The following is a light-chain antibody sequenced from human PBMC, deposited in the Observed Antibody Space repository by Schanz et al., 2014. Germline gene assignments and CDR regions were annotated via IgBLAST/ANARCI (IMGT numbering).Light chain of an antibody. CDR2: DAS. Sequence: EIVLTQSPATLSLSPGERATLSCRASQSVSSYLTWYQQKPGQAPRLLIYDASKRATGIPARFSGSGSGTDFTLTISSLEPEDFAVYYCQQRSTWPRTFGQGTKVEIK. CDR1: QSVSSY. CDR3: QQRSTWPRT. J-gene: IGKJ1*01. V-gene: IGKV3-11*01.